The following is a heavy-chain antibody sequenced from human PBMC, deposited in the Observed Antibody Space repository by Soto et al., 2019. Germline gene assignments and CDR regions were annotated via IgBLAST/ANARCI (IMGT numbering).Heavy chain of an antibody. CDR1: GGTFSSYA. V-gene: IGHV1-69*01. D-gene: IGHD3-10*01. J-gene: IGHJ5*02. Sequence: QVQLVQSGAEVKKPGSSVKVSCKASGGTFSSYAISWVRQAPGQGLEWMGGIIPIFGTANYAQKFQGRVTITADESTSTAYMELSSLRSEDKAVYYCARGGRGTMVRGVIIKSWFDPWGQGTLVTVSS. CDR2: IIPIFGTA. CDR3: ARGGRGTMVRGVIIKSWFDP.